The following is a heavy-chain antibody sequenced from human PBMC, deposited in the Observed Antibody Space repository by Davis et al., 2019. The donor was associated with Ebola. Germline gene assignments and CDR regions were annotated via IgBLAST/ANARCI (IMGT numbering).Heavy chain of an antibody. CDR1: GFTFSSYA. D-gene: IGHD3-3*01. V-gene: IGHV3-23*01. J-gene: IGHJ4*02. Sequence: PGGSLRLSCAASGFTFSSYAMSWVRQAPGKGLEWVSAISGSGGSTYYADSGKGRFTISRDNSKNTLYLQMNSLRAEDTAVYYCAKDQKTYYDFWSGSTLVGYFDYWGQGTLVTVSS. CDR2: ISGSGGST. CDR3: AKDQKTYYDFWSGSTLVGYFDY.